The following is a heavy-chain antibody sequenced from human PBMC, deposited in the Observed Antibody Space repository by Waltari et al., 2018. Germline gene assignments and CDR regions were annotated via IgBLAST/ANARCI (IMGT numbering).Heavy chain of an antibody. CDR2: INPNSGGT. V-gene: IGHV1-2*02. J-gene: IGHJ4*02. D-gene: IGHD3-3*01. CDR1: GYIFTGYY. Sequence: QVQLVQSGAEVKKPGASVKVSCKASGYIFTGYYMHWVRQAPGQGLEWMGWINPNSGGTNNAQRFQGRVTMTRDTSISTVYMELSSLRSDDTAVYYCARCLAGLRFLQWLHFDSWGQGTLVTVSS. CDR3: ARCLAGLRFLQWLHFDS.